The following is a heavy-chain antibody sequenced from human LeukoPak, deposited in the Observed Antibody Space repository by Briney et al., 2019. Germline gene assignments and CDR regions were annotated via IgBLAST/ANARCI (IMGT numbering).Heavy chain of an antibody. CDR3: AAKTVNMVRGVMS. Sequence: PGGSLRLSCAASGITVSSNYMSWVRQAPGKGLEWVSVIYSGGSTYYADSVKGRFTISRDNSKNTLYLQMNSLRAEDTAVYYCAAKTVNMVRGVMSWGQGTLVTVSS. V-gene: IGHV3-53*01. CDR1: GITVSSNY. J-gene: IGHJ4*02. D-gene: IGHD3-10*01. CDR2: IYSGGST.